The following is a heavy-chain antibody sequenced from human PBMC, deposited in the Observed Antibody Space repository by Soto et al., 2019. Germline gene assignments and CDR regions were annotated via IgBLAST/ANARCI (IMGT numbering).Heavy chain of an antibody. V-gene: IGHV3-23*01. J-gene: IGHJ4*02. D-gene: IGHD6-25*01. CDR1: GFTFSNYA. CDR2: ISGTGGTT. CDR3: AKFFVETGSNSGWPWSFHY. Sequence: EVQLLESGGGLVQPGRSLRLSCAASGFTFSNYAMSWVRQAPGQGLDWVSAISGTGGTTYYADPVKGRFTISRDNSKNTLFLQMNSLRAEDAAVYYCAKFFVETGSNSGWPWSFHYWGQGTLVTVSS.